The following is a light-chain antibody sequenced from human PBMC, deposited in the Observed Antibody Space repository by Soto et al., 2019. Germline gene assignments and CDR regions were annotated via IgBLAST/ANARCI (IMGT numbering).Light chain of an antibody. V-gene: IGKV1-5*01. CDR3: QQYYSYPRT. CDR2: AAS. Sequence: DIQMTHSPSTRSASVGDRVTITCRASQSISSWLAWYQQKPGKAPKLLIYAASTLQSGVPSRFSGSGSGTDFTLTISCLQSEDFATYYCQQYYSYPRTFGQGTKVDIK. CDR1: QSISSW. J-gene: IGKJ1*01.